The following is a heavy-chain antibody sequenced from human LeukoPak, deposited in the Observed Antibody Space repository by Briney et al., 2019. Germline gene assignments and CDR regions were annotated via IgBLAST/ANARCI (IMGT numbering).Heavy chain of an antibody. J-gene: IGHJ4*02. CDR2: IWYDGSNK. Sequence: GGSLRLSCAASGFTFSSYGMHWVRQAPGKGLEWVAVIWYDGSNKYYADSVKARFTISRDNSKNTLYLQMNSLRVEDTAVYYCAKDYYDSSAHRGYFGYWGQGTLVTVSS. CDR1: GFTFSSYG. D-gene: IGHD3-22*01. V-gene: IGHV3-30*02. CDR3: AKDYYDSSAHRGYFGY.